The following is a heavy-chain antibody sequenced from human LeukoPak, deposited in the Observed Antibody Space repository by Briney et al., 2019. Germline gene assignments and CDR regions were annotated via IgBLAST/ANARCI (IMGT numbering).Heavy chain of an antibody. D-gene: IGHD2-15*01. Sequence: ASVKVSCKASGYTFTGYYIHWVRQAPGQGLEWMGWINPNSGGTNYAQKFQGRVTMTRDTSISTAYMELSRLRSDDTAVYYCAQLGYCSGGSCYSGPHFDYWGQGTLVTVSS. J-gene: IGHJ4*02. CDR1: GYTFTGYY. CDR2: INPNSGGT. CDR3: AQLGYCSGGSCYSGPHFDY. V-gene: IGHV1-2*02.